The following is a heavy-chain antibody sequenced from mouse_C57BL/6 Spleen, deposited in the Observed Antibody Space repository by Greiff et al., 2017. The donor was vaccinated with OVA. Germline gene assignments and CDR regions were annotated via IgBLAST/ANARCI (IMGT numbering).Heavy chain of an antibody. V-gene: IGHV1-81*01. CDR2: IYPRSGNT. Sequence: VKLQESGAELARPGASVKLSCKASGYTFTSYGISWVKQRTGQGLEWIGEIYPRSGNTYYNEKFKGKATLTADKSSSTAYMELRSLTSEDSAVYFCAREDYSSSYPYWYFDVWGTGTTVTVSS. CDR1: GYTFTSYG. D-gene: IGHD1-1*01. CDR3: AREDYSSSYPYWYFDV. J-gene: IGHJ1*03.